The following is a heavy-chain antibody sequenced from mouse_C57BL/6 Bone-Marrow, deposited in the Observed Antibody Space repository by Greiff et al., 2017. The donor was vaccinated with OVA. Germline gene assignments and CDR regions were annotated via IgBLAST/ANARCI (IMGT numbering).Heavy chain of an antibody. V-gene: IGHV1-64*01. J-gene: IGHJ2*01. CDR1: GYTFTSYW. CDR3: ASPPGFDY. Sequence: QVQLQQPGAELVKPGASVKLSCKASGYTFTSYWMHWVKQRPGQGLEWIGMIHPNSGSTNYNEKFKSKATLTVEKSSSTAYMQRSSLTSEDSAVYYCASPPGFDYWGQGTTLTVSS. CDR2: IHPNSGST.